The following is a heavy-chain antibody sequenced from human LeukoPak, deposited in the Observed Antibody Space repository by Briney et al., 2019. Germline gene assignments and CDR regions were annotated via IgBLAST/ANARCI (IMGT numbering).Heavy chain of an antibody. V-gene: IGHV3-7*01. CDR2: IKQDGSEK. J-gene: IGHJ4*02. CDR3: AKGGRGNGEVY. CDR1: GFTFSSYW. D-gene: IGHD2-8*01. Sequence: GGSLRLSCAVSGFTFSSYWMNWVRQAPGKGLEWVANIKQDGSEKNYVDSVKGRFTISRDNAKSSLFLQMNDLRAEDSAVYYCAKGGRGNGEVYWGQGTLVTVSS.